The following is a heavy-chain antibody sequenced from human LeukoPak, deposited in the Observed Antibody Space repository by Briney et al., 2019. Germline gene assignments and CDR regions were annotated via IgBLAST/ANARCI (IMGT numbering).Heavy chain of an antibody. CDR1: GGSISSYY. D-gene: IGHD3-10*01. CDR3: ARFLTMVRANWFDP. CDR2: INHSGST. Sequence: SETLSLTCTVSGGSISSYYWSWIRQPPGKGLEWIGEINHSGSTNYNPSLKSRVTISVDTSKNQFSLKLSSVTAADTAVYYCARFLTMVRANWFDPWGQGTLVTVSS. J-gene: IGHJ5*02. V-gene: IGHV4-34*01.